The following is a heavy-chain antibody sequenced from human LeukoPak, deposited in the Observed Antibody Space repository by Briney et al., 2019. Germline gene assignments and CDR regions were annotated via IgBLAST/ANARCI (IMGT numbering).Heavy chain of an antibody. J-gene: IGHJ4*02. V-gene: IGHV4-59*01. D-gene: IGHD1-7*01. Sequence: KSSETLSLTCTVSGVSISIYYWSWIRQPPGKGLEWIGYIYNSGSTSYNPSLKSRATISADTSKNQFSLKLSSVTAADTAVYYCVRDRELNYWGQGTLVTVSS. CDR2: IYNSGST. CDR1: GVSISIYY. CDR3: VRDRELNY.